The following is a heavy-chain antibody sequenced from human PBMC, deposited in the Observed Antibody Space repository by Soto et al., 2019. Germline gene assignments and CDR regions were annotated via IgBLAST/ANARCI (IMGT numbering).Heavy chain of an antibody. CDR1: GFTFSSYS. Sequence: PGGSLRLSCAASGFTFSSYSMSWVRQAPGKGLEWVSSISSSSSYIYYADSVKGRFTISRDNAKNSLYLQMNSLRAEDTAVYYCARDLGYSYGYYYYGMDVWGQGTTVTVSS. CDR2: ISSSSSYI. J-gene: IGHJ6*02. D-gene: IGHD5-18*01. CDR3: ARDLGYSYGYYYYGMDV. V-gene: IGHV3-21*01.